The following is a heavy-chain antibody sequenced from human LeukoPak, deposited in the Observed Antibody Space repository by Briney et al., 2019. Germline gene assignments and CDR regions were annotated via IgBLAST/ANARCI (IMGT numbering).Heavy chain of an antibody. CDR2: IRGSAIGGGSGM. J-gene: IGHJ4*02. V-gene: IGHV3-48*04. CDR3: ARDNNWGFDY. D-gene: IGHD7-27*01. Sequence: GGSLRLSCAASGFIFSDYSTNWVRQAPGKGLEWVSNIRGSAIGGGSGMYYADSVKGRFTISRDDAKNSLYLHMSSLRAEDTAFYYCARDNNWGFDYWGQGALVTVSS. CDR1: GFIFSDYS.